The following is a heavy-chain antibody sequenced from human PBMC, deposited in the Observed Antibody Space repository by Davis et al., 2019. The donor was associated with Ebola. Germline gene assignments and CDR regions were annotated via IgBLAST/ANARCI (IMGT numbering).Heavy chain of an antibody. V-gene: IGHV5-51*01. J-gene: IGHJ4*02. Sequence: GESLKIPCKCSGYSFTRYWIGWVRQMPGKGLEWLGFIFPDDSDATYSPSFQGQVTFSVDKSIRTAYLHWNSLKASDTATYYCARQGTTSWDSWGQGTLVTVSS. CDR3: ARQGTTSWDS. CDR2: IFPDDSDA. D-gene: IGHD2-2*01. CDR1: GYSFTRYW.